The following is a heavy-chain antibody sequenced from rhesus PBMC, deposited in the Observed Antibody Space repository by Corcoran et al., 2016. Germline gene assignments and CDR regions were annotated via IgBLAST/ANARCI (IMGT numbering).Heavy chain of an antibody. CDR1: GGSISRGYY. CDR2: IYGNGEST. D-gene: IGHD3-9*01. Sequence: QVQLQESGPGLVKPSETLSLTCAVSGGSISRGYYWGWISPHPGTGLEWVGNIYGNGESTYSHPTLKSRVTISKDPSKNQFSLKLSSVTAADPAVYYCARGPNEGPYYFDYWGQGVLVTVSS. CDR3: ARGPNEGPYYFDY. V-gene: IGHV4S7*01. J-gene: IGHJ4*01.